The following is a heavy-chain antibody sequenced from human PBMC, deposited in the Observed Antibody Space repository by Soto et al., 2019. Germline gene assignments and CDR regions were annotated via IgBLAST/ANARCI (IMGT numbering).Heavy chain of an antibody. Sequence: SETLSLTCAVYGGSFSGYYWRWIRQPPGKGLEWIGEINHSGSTNYNPSLKSRVTISVDTSKNQFSLKLSSVTAADTAVYYCAGVTAPGPRPYYFDYWGQGTLVTVSS. CDR3: AGVTAPGPRPYYFDY. V-gene: IGHV4-34*01. D-gene: IGHD1-20*01. CDR2: INHSGST. CDR1: GGSFSGYY. J-gene: IGHJ4*02.